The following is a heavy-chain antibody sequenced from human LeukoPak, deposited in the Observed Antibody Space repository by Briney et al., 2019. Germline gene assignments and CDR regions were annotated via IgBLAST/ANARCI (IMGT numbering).Heavy chain of an antibody. D-gene: IGHD5/OR15-5a*01. V-gene: IGHV1-8*02. J-gene: IGHJ2*01. Sequence: GASVKVSCKASGYSFTSFDINWVRRATGQGLEWMGWMNPNSGSAGYAQKFQGRVIMTGNTSISTAYMELSGLRTDDKAVYYCARETTVSTTFDLWGRGTLVTVSS. CDR1: GYSFTSFD. CDR3: ARETTVSTTFDL. CDR2: MNPNSGSA.